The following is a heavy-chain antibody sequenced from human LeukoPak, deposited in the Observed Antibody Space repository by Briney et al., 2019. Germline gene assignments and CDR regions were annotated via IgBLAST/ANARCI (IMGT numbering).Heavy chain of an antibody. J-gene: IGHJ6*03. CDR3: ARRDIVVVPAAPSDYYYYMDV. D-gene: IGHD2-2*01. CDR2: INHSGST. Sequence: SETLSLTCAVYGGSFSGYYWSWIRQPPGKGLEWIGEINHSGSTNYNPSLKSRVTISVDTSKNQFSLKLGSVTAADTAVYYCARRDIVVVPAAPSDYYYYMDVWGKGTTVTVSS. CDR1: GGSFSGYY. V-gene: IGHV4-34*01.